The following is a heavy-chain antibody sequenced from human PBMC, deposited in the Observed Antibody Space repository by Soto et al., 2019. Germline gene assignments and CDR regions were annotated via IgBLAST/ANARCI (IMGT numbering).Heavy chain of an antibody. CDR3: ARVSATGTRWFDP. D-gene: IGHD6-13*01. J-gene: IGHJ5*02. Sequence: QVQLQESGPGLVKPSQTLSLTCTVSGASMNSGADYWSWVRQPPGKGLEWIGYIYHNGRTYNNPSLMSRVTMSLDTSKNQFSLKLNSVSAADTAEYYCARVSATGTRWFDPWGQGTLVTVSS. CDR1: GASMNSGADY. V-gene: IGHV4-31*03. CDR2: IYHNGRT.